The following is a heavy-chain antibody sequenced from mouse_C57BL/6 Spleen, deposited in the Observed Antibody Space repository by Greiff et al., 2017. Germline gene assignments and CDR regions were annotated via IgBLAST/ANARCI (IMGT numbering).Heavy chain of an antibody. V-gene: IGHV1-84*01. Sequence: QESGPALVKPGASVKISCKASGYTFTDYYINWVKQRPGQGLEWIGWIYPGIGNTKYNEKFKGKATLTVDTSSSTAYMQLSSLTSEDSAGYFCEHRSSSGYFDVWGTGTTVTVSS. D-gene: IGHD1-1*01. CDR3: EHRSSSGYFDV. J-gene: IGHJ1*03. CDR1: GYTFTDYY. CDR2: IYPGIGNT.